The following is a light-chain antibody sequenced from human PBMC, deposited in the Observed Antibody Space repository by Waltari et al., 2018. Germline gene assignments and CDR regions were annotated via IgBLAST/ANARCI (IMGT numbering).Light chain of an antibody. CDR2: WAS. Sequence: DIVMTQSPDSLAVSLGERATINCKSSQTLLYSSNNKNYLAWYQQKPGQPPKLRIYWASARESGVPDRFSGSGSGTDFTLTISSLQAEDVAVYYCQQYYSTPPTFGQGTRLEIK. J-gene: IGKJ5*01. CDR1: QTLLYSSNNKNY. V-gene: IGKV4-1*01. CDR3: QQYYSTPPT.